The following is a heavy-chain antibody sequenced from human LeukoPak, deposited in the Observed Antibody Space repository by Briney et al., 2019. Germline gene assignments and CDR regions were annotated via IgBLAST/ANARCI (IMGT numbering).Heavy chain of an antibody. J-gene: IGHJ4*02. Sequence: SETLSLTCTVSGGSISSYYWSWIRQPPGKGLEWLGYIYYSGSNKYNPSLNSRVTISLDASKNQCSLKLSSVTAADTAVYYCARNRGSSSSGTYSFDYWGQGTLVTVSS. CDR2: IYYSGSN. D-gene: IGHD6-6*01. CDR3: ARNRGSSSSGTYSFDY. CDR1: GGSISSYY. V-gene: IGHV4-59*08.